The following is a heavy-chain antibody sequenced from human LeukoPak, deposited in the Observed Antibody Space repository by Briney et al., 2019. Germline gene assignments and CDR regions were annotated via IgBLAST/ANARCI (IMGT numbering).Heavy chain of an antibody. J-gene: IGHJ4*02. D-gene: IGHD3-10*01. CDR3: ARDPSRGLYYFDH. CDR2: LYSGGSI. CDR1: GLIVSSNY. V-gene: IGHV3-53*01. Sequence: GGSLRLSCAASGLIVSSNYMSWVRQAPGKGLEWVSALYSGGSIYYADSVKGRFTISRDNSKNMLYLQLNSLRAEDTAVYYCARDPSRGLYYFDHWGQGTLVTVSS.